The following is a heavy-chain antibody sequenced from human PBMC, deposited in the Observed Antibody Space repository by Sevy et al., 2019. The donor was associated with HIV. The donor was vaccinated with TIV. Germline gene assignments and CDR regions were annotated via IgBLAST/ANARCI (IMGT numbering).Heavy chain of an antibody. Sequence: ASVKVSCKASGYTFTSYGISWVGQAPGQGLEWMGWISAYNRNTNYAQKLQGRVTMSTDTSTSTAYMELRSLRSDDTAVYYCARDRPGSLVASDYYYYGMDVWGQGTMVTVSS. CDR2: ISAYNRNT. CDR3: ARDRPGSLVASDYYYYGMDV. D-gene: IGHD5-12*01. J-gene: IGHJ6*02. CDR1: GYTFTSYG. V-gene: IGHV1-18*01.